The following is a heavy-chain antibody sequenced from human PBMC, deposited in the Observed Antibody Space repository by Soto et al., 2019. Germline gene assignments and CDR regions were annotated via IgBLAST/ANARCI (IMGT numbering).Heavy chain of an antibody. V-gene: IGHV2-5*02. J-gene: IGHJ4*02. D-gene: IGHD3-10*01. CDR1: GFSLSTSGVG. Sequence: QITLKESGPTLVKPTQTLTLTCTFSGFSLSTSGVGVGWIRQPPGKALEWLALLYWDDDKRYSPSLKSKLTNTQDTPKNQVVLTMTHMDPVDTATYFCAHCPLWFGDLLSEPAQYYFDYWGQGTLVVVSS. CDR2: LYWDDDK. CDR3: AHCPLWFGDLLSEPAQYYFDY.